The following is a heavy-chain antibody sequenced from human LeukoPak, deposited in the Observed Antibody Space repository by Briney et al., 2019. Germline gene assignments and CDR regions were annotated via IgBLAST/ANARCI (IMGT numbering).Heavy chain of an antibody. CDR3: ARVLAGYDTSGYYWDAFDI. V-gene: IGHV1-69*13. CDR2: IIPIFGTT. J-gene: IGHJ3*02. Sequence: RASVKVSCKASGGTFSNFAISWVRQAPGQGLEWMGGIIPIFGTTNYAQKFQGRVTITADESTSTAYMELSSLRSEDTAVYYCARVLAGYDTSGYYWDAFDIWGQGTMVSVSS. D-gene: IGHD3-22*01. CDR1: GGTFSNFA.